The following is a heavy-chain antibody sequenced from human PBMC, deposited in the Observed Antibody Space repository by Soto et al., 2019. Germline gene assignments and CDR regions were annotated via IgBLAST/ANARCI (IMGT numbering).Heavy chain of an antibody. CDR2: ISYDGSNK. CDR3: ARDLVAAAATNYYYYGMDV. V-gene: IGHV3-30-3*01. D-gene: IGHD6-13*01. J-gene: IGHJ6*02. CDR1: GFTFSSYA. Sequence: GESLKISCAASGFTFSSYAMHWVRQAPGKGLEWVAVISYDGSNKYYADSVKGRFTISRDNSKNPLYLQMNSLRAEDTAVYYCARDLVAAAATNYYYYGMDVSGQGTTVPVYS.